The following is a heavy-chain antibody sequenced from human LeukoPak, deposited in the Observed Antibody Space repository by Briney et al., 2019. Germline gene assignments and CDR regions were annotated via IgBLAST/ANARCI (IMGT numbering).Heavy chain of an antibody. V-gene: IGHV3-74*01. CDR3: ARGDGGAFDI. CDR2: INGDGSST. Sequence: GGSLRLSCAASGFTFSSYWMHWVRQAPGKGLVWVSRINGDGSSTSYADSVKGRFTISRDNAKNTLYLQMNSLRAEDTAVCYCARGDGGAFDIWGQGTMVTVSS. J-gene: IGHJ3*02. CDR1: GFTFSSYW.